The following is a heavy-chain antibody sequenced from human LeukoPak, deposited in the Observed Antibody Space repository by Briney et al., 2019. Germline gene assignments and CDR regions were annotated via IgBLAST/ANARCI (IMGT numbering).Heavy chain of an antibody. D-gene: IGHD4-17*01. CDR3: ARDRGTVTTGGDDAFDI. J-gene: IGHJ3*02. Sequence: GGSLRLSCAASGFTFSSYWMHWVRQARGKGLGWVSRISTDGFSTIYADSVKGRFTISRDNAKNTLYLQMSSLRAEDTAVYYCARDRGTVTTGGDDAFDIWGQGTMVTVSS. CDR2: ISTDGFST. CDR1: GFTFSSYW. V-gene: IGHV3-74*01.